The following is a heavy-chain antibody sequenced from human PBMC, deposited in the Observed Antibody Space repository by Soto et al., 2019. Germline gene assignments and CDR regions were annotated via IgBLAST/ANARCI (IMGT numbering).Heavy chain of an antibody. J-gene: IGHJ4*02. Sequence: GASVKVSCKASGGTFSSYAISWVRQAPGQGLEWMGGIIPIFGTANYAQKFQGRVTITADESTSTAYMELSSLRSEDTAVYYCARGSCSSTSCYKEYYFDLWGQGTLVTVSS. V-gene: IGHV1-69*13. CDR1: GGTFSSYA. CDR3: ARGSCSSTSCYKEYYFDL. D-gene: IGHD2-2*02. CDR2: IIPIFGTA.